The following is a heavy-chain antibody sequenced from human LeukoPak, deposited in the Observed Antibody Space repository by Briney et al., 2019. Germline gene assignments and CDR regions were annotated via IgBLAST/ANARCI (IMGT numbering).Heavy chain of an antibody. CDR3: ARATAAPSSYYFDH. D-gene: IGHD6-25*01. J-gene: IGHJ4*02. V-gene: IGHV4-39*07. CDR1: GGSISSCTYS. Sequence: SETLSLTCSVSGGSISSCTYSWGWIRQPPGKGLEWIGSFSCSGSTYYNPSLKSRVTISVDTSKSQFSLYMDSVTAADTAVYYCARATAAPSSYYFDHWGQGTLVTVSS. CDR2: FSCSGST.